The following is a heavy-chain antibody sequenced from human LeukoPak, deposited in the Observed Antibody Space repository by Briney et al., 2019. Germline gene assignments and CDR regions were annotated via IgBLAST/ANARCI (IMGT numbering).Heavy chain of an antibody. V-gene: IGHV3-7*04. CDR3: TRVGYIDEGIDY. J-gene: IGHJ4*02. Sequence: GGSLRLSCVASGFPFSSYWMTWVRQAPGQGLEWVANIKQDGSKKSYMDSVKGRFTISRDNAKNSLYLQMNSLRAEDTAIYYCTRVGYIDEGIDYWGQGTLVTVSS. CDR2: IKQDGSKK. CDR1: GFPFSSYW. D-gene: IGHD5-24*01.